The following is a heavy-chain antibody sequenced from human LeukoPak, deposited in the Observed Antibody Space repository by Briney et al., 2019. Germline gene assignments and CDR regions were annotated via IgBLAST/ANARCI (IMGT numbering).Heavy chain of an antibody. V-gene: IGHV5-51*01. J-gene: IGHJ6*02. D-gene: IGHD5-24*01. Sequence: GESLKISCKGSGYSFTSYWMGWVRQMPGKGLEWMGIIYPGDSDTRYSPSFQGQVTISADKSISTAYLQWSSLKASDTAMYYCARVLVKDGYNYYYYGMDVWGQGTTVTVSS. CDR2: IYPGDSDT. CDR1: GYSFTSYW. CDR3: ARVLVKDGYNYYYYGMDV.